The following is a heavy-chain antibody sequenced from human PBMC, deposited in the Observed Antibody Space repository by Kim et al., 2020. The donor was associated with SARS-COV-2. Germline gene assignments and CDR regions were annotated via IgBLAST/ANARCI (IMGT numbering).Heavy chain of an antibody. J-gene: IGHJ6*02. V-gene: IGHV3-73*01. Sequence: SVKGRFTISRDDSKNTAYLQMNSLKAEDTAVYYCTRHPDVRGYSYFGMDVWGQGTTVTVSS. D-gene: IGHD5-18*01. CDR3: TRHPDVRGYSYFGMDV.